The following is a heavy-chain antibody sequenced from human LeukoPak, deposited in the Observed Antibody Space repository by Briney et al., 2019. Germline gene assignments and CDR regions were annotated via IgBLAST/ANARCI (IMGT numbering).Heavy chain of an antibody. J-gene: IGHJ1*01. D-gene: IGHD2-2*01. V-gene: IGHV4-34*01. Sequence: SETLSLTCAVFRGSFSGYSWSWIRQSPGTGLEWIGEINYSGSTNYNPSLKSRVIMSVDTSKNQFSLKLSSVTAADTAVYCCARDAGYCSSSSCGAYFQHWGQGTLVTVSS. CDR2: INYSGST. CDR1: RGSFSGYS. CDR3: ARDAGYCSSSSCGAYFQH.